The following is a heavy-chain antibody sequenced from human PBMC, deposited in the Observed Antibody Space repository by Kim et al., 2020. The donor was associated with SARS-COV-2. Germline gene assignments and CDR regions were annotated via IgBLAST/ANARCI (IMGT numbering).Heavy chain of an antibody. CDR2: INHSGST. CDR1: GGSFSGYY. D-gene: IGHD3-10*01. V-gene: IGHV4-34*01. Sequence: SETLSLTCAVYGGSFSGYYWSWIRQPPGKGLEWIGEINHSGSTNYNPSLKSRVTISVDTSKNQFSLKLSSVTAADTAVYYCARGRQGGFWGFGELLSSDFDYLGQGTLVTVSS. CDR3: ARGRQGGFWGFGELLSSDFDY. J-gene: IGHJ4*02.